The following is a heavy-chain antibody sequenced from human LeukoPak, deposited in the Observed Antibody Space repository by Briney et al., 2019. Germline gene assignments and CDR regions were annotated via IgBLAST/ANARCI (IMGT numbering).Heavy chain of an antibody. D-gene: IGHD4-17*01. CDR1: GGTISSYY. Sequence: SETLSLTCTVSGGTISSYYWSWIRQPPGKGLEWIGYIYYSGSTNYNPSLKSRVTISVDTSKNQFSLKLSSVTAADTAVYYCARVKGLGDPLQDYYYGMDVWGQGTTVTVSS. J-gene: IGHJ6*02. V-gene: IGHV4-59*01. CDR3: ARVKGLGDPLQDYYYGMDV. CDR2: IYYSGST.